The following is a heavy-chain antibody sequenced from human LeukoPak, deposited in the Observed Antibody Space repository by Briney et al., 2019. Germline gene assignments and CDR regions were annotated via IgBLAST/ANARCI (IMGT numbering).Heavy chain of an antibody. D-gene: IGHD2-2*01. CDR1: GGSISGYY. J-gene: IGHJ6*02. Sequence: SETLSLTCTVSGGSISGYYWSWIRQPAGKGLEWIGRIYTSGSTNYNPSLKSRVTMSVDTSKSQFSLKLSSVTAADTAVYYCARVGSTSYYYYGMDVWGQGTTVTVSS. CDR3: ARVGSTSYYYYGMDV. V-gene: IGHV4-4*07. CDR2: IYTSGST.